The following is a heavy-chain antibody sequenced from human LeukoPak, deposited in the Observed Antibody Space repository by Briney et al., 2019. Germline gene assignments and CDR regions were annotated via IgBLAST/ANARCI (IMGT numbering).Heavy chain of an antibody. CDR1: GFNFITYT. CDR2: ISNSSSYI. J-gene: IGHJ6*03. Sequence: PGGSLRLSCAASGFNFITYTMNWVRQAPGKGLEWVSSISNSSSYIYYADSVKGRFTISRDNAKNSLYYCARVRRDGYHRRLYYMDVWGKGTTVTVSS. D-gene: IGHD5-24*01. V-gene: IGHV3-21*01. CDR3: MDV.